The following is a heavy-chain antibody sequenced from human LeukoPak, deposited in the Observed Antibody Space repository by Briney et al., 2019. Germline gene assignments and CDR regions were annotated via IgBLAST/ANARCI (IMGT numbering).Heavy chain of an antibody. V-gene: IGHV3-33*03. J-gene: IGHJ3*01. CDR2: ILYDGRNK. D-gene: IGHD2-15*01. CDR3: ATELIRREVVGSTGDGFDV. Sequence: GGSLRLSCAASGFTFSSYGMHWVRQAPSKGLEWVAVILYDGRNKNYADSVKGRFSISRDNSENTLYLEMNSLRAEDTAVYYCATELIRREVVGSTGDGFDVWGRGTMVTVSS. CDR1: GFTFSSYG.